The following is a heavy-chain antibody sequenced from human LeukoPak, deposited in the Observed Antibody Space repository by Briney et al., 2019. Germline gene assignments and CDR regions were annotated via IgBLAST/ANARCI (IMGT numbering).Heavy chain of an antibody. CDR2: IYYSGST. CDR1: GGSISSSSYY. D-gene: IGHD6-19*01. Sequence: SETLSLTCTVSGGSISSSSYYWGWIRQPPGKGLEWIGSIYYSGSTYYNPSLKSRVTISVDTSKNQFSLRLSSVTAADTAVYYCARRAVAGPFDYWGQGTLVTVSS. CDR3: ARRAVAGPFDY. J-gene: IGHJ4*02. V-gene: IGHV4-39*01.